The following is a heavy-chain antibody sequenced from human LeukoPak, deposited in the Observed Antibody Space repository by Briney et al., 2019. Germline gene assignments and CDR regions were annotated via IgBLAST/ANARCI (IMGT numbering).Heavy chain of an antibody. J-gene: IGHJ4*02. D-gene: IGHD4-23*01. CDR1: GGSISSSSYS. Sequence: PSETLSLTCTVSGGSISSSSYSWGWIRQPPGKGLEWIGSIYYSGSTYYNPSLKSRVTISVDTSKNQFSLKLSSVTAADTAVYYCARTVVTTAAFDYWGQGTLVTVSS. V-gene: IGHV4-39*01. CDR3: ARTVVTTAAFDY. CDR2: IYYSGST.